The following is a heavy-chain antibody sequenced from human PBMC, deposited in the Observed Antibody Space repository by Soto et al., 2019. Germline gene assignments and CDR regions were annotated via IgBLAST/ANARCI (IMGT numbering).Heavy chain of an antibody. CDR2: ISYDGSNK. Sequence: PGGSLRLSCAASGFTFSSYAMHWVRQAPGKGLEWVAVISYDGSNKYYADSVKGRFTISRDNSKNTLYLQMNSLRAEDTAVYYCARMLYCSSTSCTSLDAFDIWGQGTMVTVSS. CDR1: GFTFSSYA. V-gene: IGHV3-30-3*01. D-gene: IGHD2-2*01. CDR3: ARMLYCSSTSCTSLDAFDI. J-gene: IGHJ3*02.